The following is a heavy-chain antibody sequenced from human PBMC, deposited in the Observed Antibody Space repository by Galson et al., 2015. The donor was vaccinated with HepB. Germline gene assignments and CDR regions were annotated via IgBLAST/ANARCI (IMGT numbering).Heavy chain of an antibody. CDR1: GFTFSNAW. Sequence: SLRLSCAASGFTFSNAWMSWVRQAPGKGLEWVGRIKSKTDGGTTDYAAPVKGRFTISRDDSKNTLYLQMNSLKTEDTAVYYCTTDLGGAGAAPPTFDYWGQGTLVTVSS. CDR3: TTDLGGAGAAPPTFDY. V-gene: IGHV3-15*01. D-gene: IGHD6-19*01. J-gene: IGHJ4*02. CDR2: IKSKTDGGTT.